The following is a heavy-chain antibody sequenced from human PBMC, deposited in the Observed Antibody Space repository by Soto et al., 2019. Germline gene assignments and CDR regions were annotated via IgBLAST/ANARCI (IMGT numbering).Heavy chain of an antibody. Sequence: PGGSLRLSCAASGFTFSSYWMHWVRQAPGKGLVWVSRINSDGSSTSYADSVKGRFTISRDNAKNTLYLQMNSLRAEDTAVYYCARSSYSSRRGGPFDYWGQGTLVTVSS. J-gene: IGHJ4*02. V-gene: IGHV3-74*01. CDR3: ARSSYSSRRGGPFDY. D-gene: IGHD6-13*01. CDR2: INSDGSST. CDR1: GFTFSSYW.